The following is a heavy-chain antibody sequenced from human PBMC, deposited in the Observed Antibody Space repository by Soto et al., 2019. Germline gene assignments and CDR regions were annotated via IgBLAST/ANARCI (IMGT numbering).Heavy chain of an antibody. J-gene: IGHJ6*01. Sequence: ASVKVSCKASGYTFTSYAMHWVRQAPGQRLEWMGWINAGNGNTKYSQKFQGRVTITRDTSASTAYMELSSLRSEDTAVYYCARDQRGYERATGIRIADVFELWGGGTRASVSS. D-gene: IGHD3-9*01. CDR3: ARDQRGYERATGIRIADVFEL. CDR2: INAGNGNT. CDR1: GYTFTSYA. V-gene: IGHV1-3*01.